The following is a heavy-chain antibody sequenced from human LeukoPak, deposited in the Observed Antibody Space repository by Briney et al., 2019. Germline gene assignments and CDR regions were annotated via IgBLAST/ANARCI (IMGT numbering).Heavy chain of an antibody. J-gene: IGHJ6*03. CDR2: LCGSGDRT. Sequence: GGSLRLSCAASGLSFNSYAMSWVRQAPGKGLEWVSALCGSGDRTFYVDFVKGRFTVPSDNTKNTLDLRVDRLKVDDTALYYCARGGTNYYYMDVWGNGTTVTVSS. CDR1: GLSFNSYA. CDR3: ARGGTNYYYMDV. V-gene: IGHV3-23*01.